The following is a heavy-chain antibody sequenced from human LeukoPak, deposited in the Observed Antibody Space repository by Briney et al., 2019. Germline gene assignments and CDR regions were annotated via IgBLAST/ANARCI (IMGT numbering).Heavy chain of an antibody. CDR2: IYYSGST. CDR1: GGSISSYY. Sequence: SETLSLNCTVSGGSISSYYWSWIRQPPGKGLEWIGYIYYSGSTNYNPSLKSRVTISVDTSKNQFSLKLSSVTAADTAVYYCARVGYYYDSSGYYYYYYYMDVWGKGTTVTVSS. D-gene: IGHD3-22*01. J-gene: IGHJ6*03. CDR3: ARVGYYYDSSGYYYYYYYMDV. V-gene: IGHV4-59*01.